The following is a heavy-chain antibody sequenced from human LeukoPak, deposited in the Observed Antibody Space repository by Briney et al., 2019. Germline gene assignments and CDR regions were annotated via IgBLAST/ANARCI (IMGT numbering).Heavy chain of an antibody. J-gene: IGHJ4*02. D-gene: IGHD3-22*01. CDR3: ARGYYYDSPSHGGY. CDR2: INPNSGGT. Sequence: ASVNVSCKTSGYTFSGYYIHWVRQAPGQGLEWMGWINPNSGGTNYAQKIQGRITMTRDTSISTAYMELSSLRSDNTAVYYCARGYYYDSPSHGGYWGQGALVTVSS. CDR1: GYTFSGYY. V-gene: IGHV1-2*02.